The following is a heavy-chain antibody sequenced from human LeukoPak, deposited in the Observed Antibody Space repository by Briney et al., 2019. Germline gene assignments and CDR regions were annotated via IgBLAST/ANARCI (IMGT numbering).Heavy chain of an antibody. CDR3: TRDVWGDRDNYFDC. V-gene: IGHV3-74*01. D-gene: IGHD2-8*01. Sequence: GGSLRLSCAASGFSFSSYWMHWVRHAPGKGLVWVSRINSNGRSTSYADSVKGRFTISRDNAKNTLYLEMNNLRAEDTAVYYCTRDVWGDRDNYFDCWGQGTLVTVSS. CDR2: INSNGRST. CDR1: GFSFSSYW. J-gene: IGHJ4*02.